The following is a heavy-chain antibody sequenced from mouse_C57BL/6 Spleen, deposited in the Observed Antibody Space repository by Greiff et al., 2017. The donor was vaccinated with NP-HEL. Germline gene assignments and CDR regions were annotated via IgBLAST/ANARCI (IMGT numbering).Heavy chain of an antibody. CDR3: ARRSYGSSPYYFDD. D-gene: IGHD1-1*01. CDR2: LYPGSGNT. V-gene: IGHV1-76*01. CDR1: GYTFTDYY. Sequence: QVQLQQSGAELVRPGASVKLSCKASGYTFTDYYINWVKQRPGQGLEWIARLYPGSGNTYYNEKFKGKATLTAEKSSSTAYMQLSSLTSEDSAVYCCARRSYGSSPYYFDDWGQGTTLTVSS. J-gene: IGHJ2*01.